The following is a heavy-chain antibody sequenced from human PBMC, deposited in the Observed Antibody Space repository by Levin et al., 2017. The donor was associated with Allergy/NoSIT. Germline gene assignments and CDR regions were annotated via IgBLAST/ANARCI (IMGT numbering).Heavy chain of an antibody. J-gene: IGHJ3*01. CDR3: TREGTRDTFDV. D-gene: IGHD2-8*01. V-gene: IGHV1-2*02. CDR1: GYTLTGYY. CDR2: INPDSGDT. Sequence: GGSLRLSCKASGYTLTGYYLHWVRQAPGQGLEWMGWINPDSGDTKYAQKFQGTFTMTRDASLNTAYMELTNLRSDDTPVYYCTREGTRDTFDVWGQGTMVTVSS.